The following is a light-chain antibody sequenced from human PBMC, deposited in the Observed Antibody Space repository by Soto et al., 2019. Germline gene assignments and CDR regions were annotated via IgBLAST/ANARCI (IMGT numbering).Light chain of an antibody. CDR1: RSDVGAYNY. V-gene: IGLV2-14*01. CDR2: GVS. CDR3: SSYTGSSTPWV. J-gene: IGLJ3*02. Sequence: QSALTQPASVSGSPGQSITISCTGTRSDVGAYNYVSWYQQHPGKAPKLMISGVSNRPSGVSNRFSGSKSGNTASLTISGLQADDEADYYCSSYTGSSTPWVFGGGTKVTVL.